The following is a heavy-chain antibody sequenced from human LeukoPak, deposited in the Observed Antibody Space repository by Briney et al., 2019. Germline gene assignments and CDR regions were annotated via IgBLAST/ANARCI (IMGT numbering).Heavy chain of an antibody. CDR2: MNPNSGNT. V-gene: IGHV1-8*01. CDR1: GDTFTSYD. Sequence: GASVKVSCKASGDTFTSYDINWVRQATGQGLEWMGWMNPNSGNTGYAQKFQGRVNMTRNTSLSTAYMELSSLRSEDTAVYYCARGLYSGYDTYYYDSSGYSYWGQGTLVTVSS. CDR3: ARGLYSGYDTYYYDSSGYSY. J-gene: IGHJ4*02. D-gene: IGHD3-22*01.